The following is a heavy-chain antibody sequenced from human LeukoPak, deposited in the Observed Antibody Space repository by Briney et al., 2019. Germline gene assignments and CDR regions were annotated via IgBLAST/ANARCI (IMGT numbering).Heavy chain of an antibody. CDR1: GGSISSSSYY. V-gene: IGHV4-39*01. D-gene: IGHD2-15*01. Sequence: SETLSLTCTVSGGSISSSSYYWGWIRQPPGKGLEWIGSIYYSGSAYYKPSLKSRVTMSADTSKNQFSLKVSSMTAADTAVYYCASVSPANDYWGQGTLVTVSS. CDR3: ASVSPANDY. J-gene: IGHJ4*02. CDR2: IYYSGSA.